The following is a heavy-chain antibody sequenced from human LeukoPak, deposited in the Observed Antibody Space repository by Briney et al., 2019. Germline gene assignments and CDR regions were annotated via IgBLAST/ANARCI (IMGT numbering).Heavy chain of an antibody. J-gene: IGHJ6*03. V-gene: IGHV3-9*01. Sequence: SLRLSCAASGFTFDDYTMHWVRQVPGKGLEWVSGISWNSDSIAYADSVKGRFTISRDNAKNSLFLQLNSLRAEDTALYYCAKDVSSSGYFDYMDVWGKGTTVTISS. D-gene: IGHD3-22*01. CDR3: AKDVSSSGYFDYMDV. CDR1: GFTFDDYT. CDR2: ISWNSDSI.